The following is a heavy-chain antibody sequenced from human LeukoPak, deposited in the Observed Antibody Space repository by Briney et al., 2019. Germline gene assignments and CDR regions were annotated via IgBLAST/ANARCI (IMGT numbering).Heavy chain of an antibody. CDR1: GFTFSSYE. Sequence: GGSLRLSCAASGFTFSSYEMNWVRQAPGKGLEWVSYISSSGSTIYYADSVKGRFTISRDNAKNSLYLQMNSLRAEDTAVYYCAKEGSSGWPKYYFDFWGQGTLVTVSS. J-gene: IGHJ4*02. CDR3: AKEGSSGWPKYYFDF. D-gene: IGHD6-19*01. CDR2: ISSSGSTI. V-gene: IGHV3-48*03.